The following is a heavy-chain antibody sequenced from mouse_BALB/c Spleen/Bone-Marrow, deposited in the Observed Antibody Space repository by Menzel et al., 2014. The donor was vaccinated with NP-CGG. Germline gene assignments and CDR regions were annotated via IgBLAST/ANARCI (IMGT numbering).Heavy chain of an antibody. V-gene: IGHV1S81*02. CDR2: INHSNGYT. CDR3: TREGSY. CDR1: GYTLTSYY. Sequence: QVQLQQSGAELVKPGASVKLSCKASGYTLTSYYMHWVKQRPGQGLEWIGEINHSNGYTNFNEKFKSKATLTVDKSSSTAYMQLSSRTSEDSAVYYWTREGSYWGQGTLVTVSA. J-gene: IGHJ3*01.